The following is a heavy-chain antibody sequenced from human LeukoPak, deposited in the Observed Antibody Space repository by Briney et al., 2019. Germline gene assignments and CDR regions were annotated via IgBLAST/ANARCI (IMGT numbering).Heavy chain of an antibody. J-gene: IGHJ1*01. CDR3: AKDEPFPFAEYFQH. D-gene: IGHD1-14*01. CDR2: ISGSGGST. CDR1: GFTFSSYA. Sequence: GGSLRLSCAASGFTFSSYAMSWVRQAPEKGLEWVSAISGSGGSTYYADSVKGRFTISRDNSKNTLYLQTNSLRAEDTAVYYCAKDEPFPFAEYFQHWGHGTLVTVSS. V-gene: IGHV3-23*01.